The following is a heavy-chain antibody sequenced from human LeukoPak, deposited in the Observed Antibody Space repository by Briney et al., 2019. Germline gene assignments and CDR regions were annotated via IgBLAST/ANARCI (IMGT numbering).Heavy chain of an antibody. V-gene: IGHV1-2*02. Sequence: ASVKVSCKASGYTFTDYYIHWVRQAPGQGLEWMGWINPNNGGTNYAQKFQGRVTMTRDTSISTAYMELSRLRSDDTAVYYCARAPVSRYSGYDSYYYYYYMDVWGKGTTVTISS. CDR2: INPNNGGT. J-gene: IGHJ6*03. D-gene: IGHD5-12*01. CDR3: ARAPVSRYSGYDSYYYYYYMDV. CDR1: GYTFTDYY.